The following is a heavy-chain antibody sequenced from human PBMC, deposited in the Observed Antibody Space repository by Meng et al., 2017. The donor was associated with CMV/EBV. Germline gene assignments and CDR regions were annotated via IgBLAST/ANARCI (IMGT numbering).Heavy chain of an antibody. J-gene: IGHJ6*02. V-gene: IGHV3-53*01. D-gene: IGHD1-7*01. CDR3: ARVGLGNYGYYYGMDV. CDR1: GFTFSSNY. CDR2: IYSGGST. Sequence: GESLKISCAASGFTFSSNYMSWVRQAPGKGLEWVSVIYSGGSTYYADSVKGRFTISRDNSKNTLYLQMNSLRAEDTAVYYCARVGLGNYGYYYGMDVWGQGTTVTVSS.